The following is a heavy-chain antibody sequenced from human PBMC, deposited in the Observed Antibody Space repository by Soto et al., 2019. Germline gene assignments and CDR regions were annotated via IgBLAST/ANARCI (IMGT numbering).Heavy chain of an antibody. Sequence: PGGSLRLSCAASGFTFTNYAMSWVRQAPGKGLEWVSTISDSGGSTYYADSVKGRFTISRDNSKNTLYLQMNSLRAEDTAVYYCAKAKEQQWLVPFDYWGQGTLVTVSS. D-gene: IGHD6-19*01. CDR1: GFTFTNYA. CDR3: AKAKEQQWLVPFDY. J-gene: IGHJ4*02. V-gene: IGHV3-23*01. CDR2: ISDSGGST.